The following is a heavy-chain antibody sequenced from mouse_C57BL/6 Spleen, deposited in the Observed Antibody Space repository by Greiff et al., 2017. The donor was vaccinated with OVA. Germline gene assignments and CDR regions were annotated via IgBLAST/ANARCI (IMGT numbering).Heavy chain of an antibody. Sequence: QVQLQQSGAELVRPGSSVKLSCKASGYTFTSYWMDWVKQRPGQGLEWIGNIYPSDSETHYNQKFKDKATLTVDKSSSTAYMQLSSLTSEDSAVYYCARRPTMVSYWYFDVWGTGTTVTVSS. V-gene: IGHV1-61*01. CDR2: IYPSDSET. J-gene: IGHJ1*03. D-gene: IGHD2-9*01. CDR1: GYTFTSYW. CDR3: ARRPTMVSYWYFDV.